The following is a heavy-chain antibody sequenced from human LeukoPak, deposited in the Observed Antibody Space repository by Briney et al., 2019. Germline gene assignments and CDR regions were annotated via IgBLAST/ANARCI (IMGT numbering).Heavy chain of an antibody. Sequence: GGSLRLSCAASGFSFSSYYMDWARQAPGKGLEWVSSISSSGNYIYYADSVKGRFTISRDNAKNSLFLQMNSLRAEDTAVYYCARGQSAFDIWGQGTMVTVSS. J-gene: IGHJ3*02. CDR2: ISSSGNYI. V-gene: IGHV3-21*01. CDR3: ARGQSAFDI. CDR1: GFSFSSYY.